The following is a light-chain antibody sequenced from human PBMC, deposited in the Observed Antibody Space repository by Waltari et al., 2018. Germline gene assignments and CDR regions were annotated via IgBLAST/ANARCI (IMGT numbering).Light chain of an antibody. J-gene: IGLJ2*01. CDR1: NFSRDS. CDR2: DDT. V-gene: IGLV3-21*02. CDR3: QVWDLQSDYPVV. Sequence: SFVLTQPPSVSVAPGQTAVITCVENNFSRDSVHWYQKKPGQPPVLVLYDDTDRPSGIPDRFSGSNSEITATLTISRVEVGDEADYFCQVWDLQSDYPVVFGGGTRLIVL.